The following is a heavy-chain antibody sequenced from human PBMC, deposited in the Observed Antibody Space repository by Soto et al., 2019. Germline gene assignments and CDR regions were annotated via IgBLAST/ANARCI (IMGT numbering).Heavy chain of an antibody. D-gene: IGHD2-2*01. CDR2: ISVSGNNA. CDR3: ARELVPAGSHFYYGLDV. J-gene: IGHJ6*02. V-gene: IGHV3-23*01. Sequence: PGGSLRLSCAASGFAFSTFAMTWVRQAPGKGLEWVAAISVSGNNAYYADSVKGRFTISRDNSQNSVFLQMSSLRADDTAVYYCARELVPAGSHFYYGLDVWGQGTTVPVSS. CDR1: GFAFSTFA.